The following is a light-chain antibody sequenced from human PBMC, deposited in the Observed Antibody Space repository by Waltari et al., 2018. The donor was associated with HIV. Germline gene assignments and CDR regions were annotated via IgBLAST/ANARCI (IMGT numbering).Light chain of an antibody. CDR2: HDT. CDR1: NIGSKS. V-gene: IGLV3-21*01. CDR3: QVWDTNTDQYVI. Sequence: SYVLTQPPSVSVAPGKTARITCGGDNIGSKSGNWYQEQPGQAPVMVIYHDTDRPPGSPDRFSGSNSEATATLTIRRVEAGDEADYYCQVWDTNTDQYVIFGGGTNLAV. J-gene: IGLJ2*01.